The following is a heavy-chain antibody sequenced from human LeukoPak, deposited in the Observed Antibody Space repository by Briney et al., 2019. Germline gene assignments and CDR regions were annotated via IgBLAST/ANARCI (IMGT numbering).Heavy chain of an antibody. CDR2: ISYDGSNK. CDR1: GFTFSSYA. D-gene: IGHD5-18*01. Sequence: GGSLRLSCAASGFTFSSYAMHWVRQAPGKGLEWVAVISYDGSNKYYADSVKGRFTISIDNAKNSLYLQMNSLRAEDTAVYYCARDVQPWARGDIWGQGTMVTVSS. V-gene: IGHV3-30*04. J-gene: IGHJ3*02. CDR3: ARDVQPWARGDI.